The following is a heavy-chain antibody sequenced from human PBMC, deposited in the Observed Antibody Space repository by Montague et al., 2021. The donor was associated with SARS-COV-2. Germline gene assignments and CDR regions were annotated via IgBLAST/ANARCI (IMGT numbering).Heavy chain of an antibody. V-gene: IGHV3-48*03. Sequence: SLRLSCAVSDFTFSSYEMNWVRQAPGKGLEWVSYISSGGRAIYYADSVKGRFTLSRDNAKNSLSLQMNSLRAEDTAVYYCARSTYYYDSSGSYYFDYWGQGTLVTVSS. CDR3: ARSTYYYDSSGSYYFDY. D-gene: IGHD3-22*01. CDR2: ISSGGRAI. J-gene: IGHJ4*02. CDR1: DFTFSSYE.